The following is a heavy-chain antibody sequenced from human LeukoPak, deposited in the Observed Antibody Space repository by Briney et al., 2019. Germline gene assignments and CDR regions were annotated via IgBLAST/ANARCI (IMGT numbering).Heavy chain of an antibody. D-gene: IGHD2-15*01. Sequence: SETLSLTCNVSPVSVSSFFWDWIRQPAGKRLEWIGRVHASGSTNYSPSMESRVTISLDKSKNTFSLKLTSVTAADTAVYHCARHADSASGVFGSWGRGIPVIVSS. J-gene: IGHJ2*01. CDR1: PVSVSSFF. CDR3: ARHADSASGVFGS. V-gene: IGHV4-4*07. CDR2: VHASGST.